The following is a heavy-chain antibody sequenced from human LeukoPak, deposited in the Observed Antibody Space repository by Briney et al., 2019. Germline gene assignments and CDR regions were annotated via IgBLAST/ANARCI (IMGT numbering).Heavy chain of an antibody. CDR1: GGSISSGCYY. CDR3: ARRFYYDRTENWFDP. Sequence: SETLSLTCPVSGGSISSGCYYWSWIRQHPGKGLEWIGYIYYSGSTYYNPSLKSRVTISVDTSKNQFSLKLSSVTAADTAVYYCARRFYYDRTENWFDPWGQGTLVSVFS. D-gene: IGHD3-22*01. V-gene: IGHV4-31*03. CDR2: IYYSGST. J-gene: IGHJ5*02.